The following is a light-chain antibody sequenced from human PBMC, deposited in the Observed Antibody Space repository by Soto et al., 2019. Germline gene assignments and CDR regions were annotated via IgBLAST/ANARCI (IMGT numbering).Light chain of an antibody. Sequence: EIVMTQSPATLSVSVGERATLSCRASHSVSSKLAWYQQKPGQAPRLLIYGASTRATDIPARFSGSGSGTEFTLTISSLQSEDFAFYYCQQYNDWPPQLTFGGGTKVEIK. J-gene: IGKJ4*01. CDR2: GAS. CDR3: QQYNDWPPQLT. CDR1: HSVSSK. V-gene: IGKV3-15*01.